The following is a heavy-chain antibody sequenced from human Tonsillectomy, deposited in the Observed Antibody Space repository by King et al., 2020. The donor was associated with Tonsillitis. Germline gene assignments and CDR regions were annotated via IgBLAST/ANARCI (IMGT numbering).Heavy chain of an antibody. CDR2: INPKTGDT. J-gene: IGHJ5*01. D-gene: IGHD1/OR15-1a*01. CDR3: TFAGPTAS. CDR1: GYTFTGYF. Sequence: VQLVESEAELKKPGASVQVSCKASGYTFTGYFIHWVRQAPGQGLEWVGWINPKTGDTRYAQPLRGRVTMTRDTSIDTAYMDLTRLTSSDTAVYFCTFAGPTASWPKETLVSV. V-gene: IGHV1-2*02.